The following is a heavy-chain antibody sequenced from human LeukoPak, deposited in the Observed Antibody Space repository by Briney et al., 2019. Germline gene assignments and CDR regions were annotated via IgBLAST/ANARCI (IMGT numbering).Heavy chain of an antibody. CDR3: ARGGVYDYGVLDA. J-gene: IGHJ4*02. V-gene: IGHV3-53*01. D-gene: IGHD4/OR15-4a*01. CDR2: IYSGGST. CDR1: GFTVSSNY. Sequence: GGSLRLSCAASGFTVSSNYMSWVRQAPGKGLEWVSVIYSGGSTYYADSVKGRFTISRDNSNNTLYLQMDGLRADDTAVYYCARGGVYDYGVLDAWGQGTLVTVSS.